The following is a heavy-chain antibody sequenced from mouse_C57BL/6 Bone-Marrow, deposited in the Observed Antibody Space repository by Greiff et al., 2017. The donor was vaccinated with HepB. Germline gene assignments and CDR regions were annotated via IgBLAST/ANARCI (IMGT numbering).Heavy chain of an antibody. D-gene: IGHD4-1*01. V-gene: IGHV1-62-2*01. J-gene: IGHJ2*01. CDR3: ARHEDRSSNWEWDFDY. Sequence: QVQLKESGAELVKPGASVKLSCKASGYTFTEYTIHWVKQRSGQGLEWIGWFYPGSGSIKYNEKFKDKATLTADKSSSTVYMELSRLTSEDSAVYFCARHEDRSSNWEWDFDYWGQGTTLTVSS. CDR2: FYPGSGSI. CDR1: GYTFTEYT.